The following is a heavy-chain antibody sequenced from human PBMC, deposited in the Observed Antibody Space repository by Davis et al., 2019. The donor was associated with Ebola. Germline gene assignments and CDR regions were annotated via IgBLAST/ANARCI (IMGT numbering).Heavy chain of an antibody. CDR2: IYHSGTT. D-gene: IGHD3-3*01. J-gene: IGHJ4*02. CDR1: GGSISSNNW. CDR3: ARDLSRSGYNLDYFDY. V-gene: IGHV4-4*02. Sequence: SETLSLTCGVSGGSISSNNWWRWVRQPPGQGLEWIGEIYHSGTTNYNPSLKSRVTISVDKSKNQFSLKLSSVTAADTAVYYCARDLSRSGYNLDYFDYWGQGTLVTVSS.